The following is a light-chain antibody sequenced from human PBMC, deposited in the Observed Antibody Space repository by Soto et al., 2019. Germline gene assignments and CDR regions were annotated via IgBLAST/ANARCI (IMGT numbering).Light chain of an antibody. CDR3: GSYTSDKTWV. J-gene: IGLJ3*02. Sequence: QSVLTQPASVSGSPGQSITITCNGSNTDVGHDEFVSWYQQHPGKAPKLIIYDVSRRPSGVSDRFSGSKSGNTASLTISGLQAEDEADYYCGSYTSDKTWVLGGGTKLTVL. V-gene: IGLV2-14*03. CDR1: NTDVGHDEF. CDR2: DVS.